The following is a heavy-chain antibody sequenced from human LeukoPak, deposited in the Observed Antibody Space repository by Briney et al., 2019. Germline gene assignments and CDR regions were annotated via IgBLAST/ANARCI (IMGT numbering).Heavy chain of an antibody. CDR3: ARLSGTPHSEIDY. CDR1: GYTFTSYA. J-gene: IGHJ4*02. D-gene: IGHD1-14*01. V-gene: IGHV1-3*01. Sequence: ASVKVSCKASGYTFTSYAMHWVRQAPGQRLEWMGWINAGNGNTKYSQKFQGRVTITSDTSASTAYMELSSLRSEDTAVYYCARLSGTPHSEIDYWGPGTLVTVSS. CDR2: INAGNGNT.